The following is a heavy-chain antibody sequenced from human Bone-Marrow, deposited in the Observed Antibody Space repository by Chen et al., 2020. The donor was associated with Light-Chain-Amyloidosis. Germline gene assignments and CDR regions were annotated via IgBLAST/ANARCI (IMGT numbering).Heavy chain of an antibody. D-gene: IGHD7-27*01. CDR2: VWYDGSKK. J-gene: IGHJ2*01. CDR3: AGDRPKLGVWYFDL. CDR1: GFLFNTYA. V-gene: IGHV3-33*01. Sequence: QVQLVESGGGAVQPGKSLRLSCAASGFLFNTYAMHWVRQAPGKGLEWVATVWYDGSKKQYGDSVKGRFTISRDNSKNTIYLQMNNLTVEDTAVYFCAGDRPKLGVWYFDLWGRGTLLTVSS.